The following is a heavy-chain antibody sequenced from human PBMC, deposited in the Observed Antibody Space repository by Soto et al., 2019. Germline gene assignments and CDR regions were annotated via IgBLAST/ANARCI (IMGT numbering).Heavy chain of an antibody. CDR3: ARVMDAPLPTGRDY. CDR1: GGSISSNNW. D-gene: IGHD2-8*01. CDR2: IFHNGAA. J-gene: IGHJ4*02. Sequence: QVQLRESGPGLVNPSGTLSLTCAVSGGSISSNNWWRWVRQPPGEGLAWIGEIFHNGAANYNPSLKSRVTMSLDKSENHFSLHLNYVTAADTAVDDWARVMDAPLPTGRDYWGQGTLVTVSS. V-gene: IGHV4-4*02.